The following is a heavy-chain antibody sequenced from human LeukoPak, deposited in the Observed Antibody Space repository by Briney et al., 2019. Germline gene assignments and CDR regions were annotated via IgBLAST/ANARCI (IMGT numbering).Heavy chain of an antibody. J-gene: IGHJ3*02. V-gene: IGHV4-59*08. CDR2: IYYSGST. Sequence: AESLSLTCTVSGGSISSYYSSWIRQPPGKGLEWIGYIYYSGSTNYNPSLKSRVTISVDTTKNQFSLKLSSVTAADTAVYYCARGGYTAGAFDIWGQGTMVTVSS. CDR3: ARGGYTAGAFDI. CDR1: GGSISSYY. D-gene: IGHD3-16*02.